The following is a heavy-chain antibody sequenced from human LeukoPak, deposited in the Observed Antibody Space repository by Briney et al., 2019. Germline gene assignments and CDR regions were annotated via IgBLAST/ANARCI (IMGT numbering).Heavy chain of an antibody. J-gene: IGHJ4*02. V-gene: IGHV3-23*01. D-gene: IGHD6-19*01. CDR2: IYPNGGST. Sequence: GESLRLSCAASGFTFSTYSMTWVRRGPGKGLEWVSSIYPNGGSTFYADSVKGRFTISRDNSKNTLYLQMSSLRTEDAAIYYCTKDVVPDSGWDLDYWGQGTLVTVSS. CDR3: TKDVVPDSGWDLDY. CDR1: GFTFSTYS.